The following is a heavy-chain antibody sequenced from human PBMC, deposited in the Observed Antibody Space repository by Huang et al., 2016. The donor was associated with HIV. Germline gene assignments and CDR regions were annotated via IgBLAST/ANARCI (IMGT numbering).Heavy chain of an antibody. D-gene: IGHD6-19*01. CDR2: INSDGSST. Sequence: EVQLVESGGGLVQPGGSLRLSCAASGFTFRSYWMHWVRQAPGKGLVWVSRINSDGSSTSYADSVKGRFTISRDNAKNTLYLQMNSLRAEDTAVYYCARDSQQWLVEDYWGQEPWSPSPQ. V-gene: IGHV3-74*01. CDR3: ARDSQQWLVEDY. CDR1: GFTFRSYW. J-gene: IGHJ4*01.